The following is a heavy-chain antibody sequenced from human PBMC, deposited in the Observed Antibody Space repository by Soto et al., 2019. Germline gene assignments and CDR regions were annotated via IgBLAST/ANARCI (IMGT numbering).Heavy chain of an antibody. CDR3: AVGVHGGYCSGGSCYRFNPPDY. J-gene: IGHJ4*02. Sequence: EVQLVESGGGMVKPGGSLRLSCAASGFTFSSYSMNWVRQAPGKGLEWVSSISSSSSYIYYADSVKGRFTISRDNAKNSLYLQMNSLRAEDTAVYYCAVGVHGGYCSGGSCYRFNPPDYWGQGTLVTVSS. CDR2: ISSSSSYI. D-gene: IGHD2-15*01. CDR1: GFTFSSYS. V-gene: IGHV3-21*01.